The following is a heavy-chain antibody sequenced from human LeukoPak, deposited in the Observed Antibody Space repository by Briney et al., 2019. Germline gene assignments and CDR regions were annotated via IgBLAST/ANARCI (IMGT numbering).Heavy chain of an antibody. Sequence: GGSLRLSCAASGFIISGYAMSWVRQAPGKGLEWVSSISYSGDGTKYADSVKGRCTISREDSKNTLYLQMNSLRAEDTAAYYCAKGDTPDNSYNYFAPWGQGTLVTVSS. CDR1: GFIISGYA. CDR3: AKGDTPDNSYNYFAP. J-gene: IGHJ5*02. CDR2: ISYSGDGT. D-gene: IGHD1-1*01. V-gene: IGHV3-23*01.